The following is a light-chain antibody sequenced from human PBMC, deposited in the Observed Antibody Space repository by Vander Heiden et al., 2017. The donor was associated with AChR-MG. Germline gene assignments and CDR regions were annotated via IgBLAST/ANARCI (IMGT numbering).Light chain of an antibody. J-gene: IGLJ3*02. Sequence: QSVLTQPPPASGTPGQRVPISCSGSSCKRGSNYVYWYQQLPATAPKLLIDSNNQRPAGVPDRFSGSKSGTSASVAISGRRPEDEAYYYCAEWNDSLWVFGGGTKLTVL. CDR3: AEWNDSLWV. CDR1: SCKRGSNY. CDR2: SNN. V-gene: IGLV1-47*02.